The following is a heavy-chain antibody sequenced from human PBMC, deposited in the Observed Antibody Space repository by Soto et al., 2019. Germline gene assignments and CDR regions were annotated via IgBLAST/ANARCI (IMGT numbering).Heavy chain of an antibody. J-gene: IGHJ4*02. CDR3: ASRSDYGDYRTFDY. V-gene: IGHV1-69*13. CDR2: VIPIFGTA. Sequence: SVKVSCKASGGTFSSYAISWVRQAPGQGLEWMGGVIPIFGTANYAQKFQGRVTITADESTSTAYMELSSLRSEDTAVYYCASRSDYGDYRTFDYWGQGTLVTVSS. CDR1: GGTFSSYA. D-gene: IGHD4-17*01.